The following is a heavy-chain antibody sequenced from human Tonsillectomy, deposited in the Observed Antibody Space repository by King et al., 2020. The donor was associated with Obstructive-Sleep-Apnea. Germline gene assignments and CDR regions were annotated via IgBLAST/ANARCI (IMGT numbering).Heavy chain of an antibody. CDR2: ISYDGSNK. Sequence: VQLVESGGGVVQPGRSLRLSCAASGFTFSSYGMHWVRQAPGKGLEWVAVISYDGSNKYYADSVKGRFTISGDNSKNTLFLQMNSLRVEDTAVYYCAKGVRITMIVVADYFDYWGQGTLVTVSS. CDR3: AKGVRITMIVVADYFDY. CDR1: GFTFSSYG. J-gene: IGHJ4*02. D-gene: IGHD3-22*01. V-gene: IGHV3-30*18.